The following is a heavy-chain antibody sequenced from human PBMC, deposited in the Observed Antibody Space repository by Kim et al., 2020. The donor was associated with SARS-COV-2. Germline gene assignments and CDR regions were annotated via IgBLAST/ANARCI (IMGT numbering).Heavy chain of an antibody. D-gene: IGHD3-10*01. Sequence: GGSLRLSCAASGFTFSSYGMHWVRQAPGKGLEWVAVIWYDGSNKYYADSVKGRFTISRDNSKNTLYLQMNSLRAEDTAVYYCARDGRLLWFGELGPGYMDVWGKGTTVTVSS. CDR2: IWYDGSNK. CDR1: GFTFSSYG. J-gene: IGHJ6*03. CDR3: ARDGRLLWFGELGPGYMDV. V-gene: IGHV3-33*01.